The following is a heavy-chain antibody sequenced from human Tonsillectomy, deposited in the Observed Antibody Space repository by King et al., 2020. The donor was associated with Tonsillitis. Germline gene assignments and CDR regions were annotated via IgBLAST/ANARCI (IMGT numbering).Heavy chain of an antibody. J-gene: IGHJ3*02. CDR1: GFTFSDYD. D-gene: IGHD3-22*01. V-gene: IGHV3-21*01. CDR3: AKDKGAAYFDTSRGAFDI. Sequence: VQLVESGGDLVKPGGSLRLSCATSGFTFSDYDMNWVRQAPGRGLEWVSSIRSSGRDRKYADSVKGRFTISRDNSKKSLHLQMNSLRGEDTAVYYCAKDKGAAYFDTSRGAFDIWGQGTVVTVSS. CDR2: IRSSGRDR.